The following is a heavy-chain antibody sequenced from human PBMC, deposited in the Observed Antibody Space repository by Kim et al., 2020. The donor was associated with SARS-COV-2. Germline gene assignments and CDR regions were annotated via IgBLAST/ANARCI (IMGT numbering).Heavy chain of an antibody. CDR2: ISYDGSNK. CDR3: AKEYSNPGDYYYYYGMDV. Sequence: GGSLRLSCAASGFTFSSYGMHWVRQAPGKGLEWVAVISYDGSNKYYADSVKGRFTISRDNSKNTLYLQMNSLRAEDTAVYYCAKEYSNPGDYYYYYGMDVWGQGTTVTVSS. CDR1: GFTFSSYG. V-gene: IGHV3-30*18. D-gene: IGHD6-13*01. J-gene: IGHJ6*02.